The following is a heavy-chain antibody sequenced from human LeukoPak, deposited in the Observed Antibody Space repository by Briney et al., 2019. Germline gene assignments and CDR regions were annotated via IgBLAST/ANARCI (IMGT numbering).Heavy chain of an antibody. J-gene: IGHJ5*02. CDR1: GGSISSYY. CDR3: ARCSGGSCEQGWFDP. D-gene: IGHD2-15*01. Sequence: SETLSLTCTVSGGSISSYYWSWIRQPPGKGLEWIGYIYYSGSTNYNPSLKSRVTISVDTSKNQFSLKLNSVTAADTAVYYCARCSGGSCEQGWFDPWGQGTLVTVSS. CDR2: IYYSGST. V-gene: IGHV4-59*01.